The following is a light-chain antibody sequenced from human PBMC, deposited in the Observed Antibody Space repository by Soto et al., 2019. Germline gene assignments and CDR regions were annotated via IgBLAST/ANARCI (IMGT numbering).Light chain of an antibody. CDR3: QQYGSSPIT. CDR1: QSVSSNY. J-gene: IGKJ5*01. Sequence: EIVLTQSPGTLSLSPGERATLSCRASQSVSSNYLGWYQQKPGQAPRLLIYGASSRATGIPDRFSGSGSRTDFTLTISILEPEDFAVYYCQQYGSSPITFGQGARLEIK. CDR2: GAS. V-gene: IGKV3-20*01.